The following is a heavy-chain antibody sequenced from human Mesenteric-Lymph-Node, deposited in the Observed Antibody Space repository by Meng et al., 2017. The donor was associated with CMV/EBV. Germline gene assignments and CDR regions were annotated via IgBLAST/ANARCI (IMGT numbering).Heavy chain of an antibody. CDR2: ISTYNSKT. V-gene: IGHV1-18*01. CDR1: GYTFSNYG. CDR3: ARVGIAAGRREDY. J-gene: IGHJ4*02. D-gene: IGHD6-13*01. Sequence: ASVKVSCKASGYTFSNYGISWVRQAPGQGLEWMGWISTYNSKTNYAQRLRGRVTMTTDTSTSTAYMELRSLRSDDTAVYYCARVGIAAGRREDYWGQGTLVTVSS.